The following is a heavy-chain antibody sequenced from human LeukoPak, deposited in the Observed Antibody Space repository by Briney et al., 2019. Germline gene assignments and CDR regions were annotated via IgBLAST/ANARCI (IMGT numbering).Heavy chain of an antibody. CDR3: ARDRSYYYYMDV. Sequence: SETLSLTCTVSGGSISSSSYYWGWIRQPPGKGLEWIGSIYYSGSTYYNPSLKSRVTISVDTSKNQFSLKLSSVTAADTAVYYCARDRSYYYYMDVWGKGTTVTVSS. V-gene: IGHV4-39*07. J-gene: IGHJ6*03. CDR1: GGSISSSSYY. CDR2: IYYSGST.